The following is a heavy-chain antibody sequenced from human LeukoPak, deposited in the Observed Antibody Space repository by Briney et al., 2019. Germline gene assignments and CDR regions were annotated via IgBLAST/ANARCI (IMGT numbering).Heavy chain of an antibody. CDR3: ARASPGYSSSWYEPTDYFDY. CDR2: INHSGST. CDR1: GGSFSGYY. V-gene: IGHV4-34*01. Sequence: SEALSLTCAVYGGSFSGYYWSWIRQPPGKGLEWIGEINHSGSTNYNPSLKSRVTISVDTSKNQFSLKLSSVTAADTAVYYCARASPGYSSSWYEPTDYFDYWGQGTLVTVSS. D-gene: IGHD6-13*01. J-gene: IGHJ4*02.